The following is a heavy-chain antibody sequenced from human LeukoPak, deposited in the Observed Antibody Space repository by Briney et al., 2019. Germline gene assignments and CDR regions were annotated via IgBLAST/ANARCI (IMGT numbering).Heavy chain of an antibody. Sequence: GGSLRLSCAASGFIVSSYAMSWVRQAPGKGLEWVSAISGSGGSTYYADSVKGLFTISRDNSKNTLYLQMNSLRAEDTAVYYCAKGSITFGGVIVQPFDYWGQGTLVTVSS. V-gene: IGHV3-23*01. J-gene: IGHJ4*02. CDR3: AKGSITFGGVIVQPFDY. D-gene: IGHD3-16*02. CDR1: GFIVSSYA. CDR2: ISGSGGST.